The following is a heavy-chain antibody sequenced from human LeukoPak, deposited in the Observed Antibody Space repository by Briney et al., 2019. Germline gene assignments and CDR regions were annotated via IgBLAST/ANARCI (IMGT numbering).Heavy chain of an antibody. CDR2: IGTAGDT. D-gene: IGHD3-22*01. CDR3: AKGPFPLYYYDSSGLRNPNFDY. J-gene: IGHJ4*02. CDR1: GFTFSSYD. V-gene: IGHV3-13*01. Sequence: GGSLRLSCAASGFTFSSYDMHWVRQATGKGLEWVSAIGTAGDTYYPGSVKGRFTISRDNSKNTLYLQMNSLRAEDTVVYYCAKGPFPLYYYDSSGLRNPNFDYWGQGTLVTVSS.